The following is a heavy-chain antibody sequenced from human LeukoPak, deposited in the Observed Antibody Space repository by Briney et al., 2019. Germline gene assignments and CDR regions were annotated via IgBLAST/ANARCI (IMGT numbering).Heavy chain of an antibody. D-gene: IGHD3-3*01. CDR3: AKITISYGMDV. CDR2: IYYSGST. J-gene: IGHJ6*02. Sequence: SQTLSLTCTVSGGSISSGGYYWSWIRQHPGKGLEWIGYIYYSGSTYYNPSLKSRVTMSVDTPKNQFSLKLSSVTAADTAVYYCAKITISYGMDVWGQGTTVTVSS. CDR1: GGSISSGGYY. V-gene: IGHV4-31*03.